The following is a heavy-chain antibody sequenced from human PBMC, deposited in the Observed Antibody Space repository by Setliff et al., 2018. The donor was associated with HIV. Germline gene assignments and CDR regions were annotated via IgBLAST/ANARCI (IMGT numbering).Heavy chain of an antibody. CDR2: IIPMPGTA. D-gene: IGHD2-15*01. J-gene: IGHJ3*01. CDR3: ARDRLTAGIYCSDRCDDAFDL. CDR1: GGTFRNYA. V-gene: IGHV1-69*13. Sequence: GASVKVSCKASGGTFRNYALSWVRQAPGQGLEWMGGIIPMPGTANYAQKFQGRVTITADESTSTAYMELKSLRSDDTAVYYCARDRLTAGIYCSDRCDDAFDLWGQGTTVTVSS.